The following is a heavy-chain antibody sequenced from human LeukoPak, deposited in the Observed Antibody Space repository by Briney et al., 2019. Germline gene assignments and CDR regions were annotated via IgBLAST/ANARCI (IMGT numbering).Heavy chain of an antibody. D-gene: IGHD3-10*01. CDR1: GYTFTGYY. V-gene: IGHV1-46*01. J-gene: IGHJ4*02. CDR3: ARGSFSNYLDY. CDR2: INPSGGST. Sequence: ASVKVSCKASGYTFTGYYMHWVRQAPGQGLEWMGWINPSGGSTSYAQKFQGRVTMTRDTSTSTVYMELSSLRSEDTAVYYCARGSFSNYLDYWGQGTLVTVSS.